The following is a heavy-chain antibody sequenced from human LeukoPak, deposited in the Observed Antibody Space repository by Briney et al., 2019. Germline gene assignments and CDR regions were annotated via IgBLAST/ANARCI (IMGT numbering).Heavy chain of an antibody. CDR2: ISGGGDDI. Sequence: GGSLRLSCAVSGFTFSDHYTSWIRQAPGKGLEWLSYISGGGDDINYADSVRGRFTISRDNAKNTLYLQMNSLRAEDTAVYYCASGGYSSGGGFYYYGMDVWGQGTTVTVSS. V-gene: IGHV3-11*04. J-gene: IGHJ6*02. D-gene: IGHD6-19*01. CDR3: ASGGYSSGGGFYYYGMDV. CDR1: GFTFSDHY.